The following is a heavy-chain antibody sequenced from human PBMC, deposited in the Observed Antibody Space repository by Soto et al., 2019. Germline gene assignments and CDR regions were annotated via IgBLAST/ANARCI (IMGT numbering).Heavy chain of an antibody. Sequence: PGGSLRLSCAASGFTFSSYAMSWVRQAPGKGLEWVSAISGSGGGTYYADSVKGRFTISRDNSKNTLYLQMNSLRAEDTAVYYCAKAGPLGDYYGMDVWGQGTTVTVSS. CDR2: ISGSGGGT. CDR1: GFTFSSYA. V-gene: IGHV3-23*01. CDR3: AKAGPLGDYYGMDV. D-gene: IGHD3-10*01. J-gene: IGHJ6*02.